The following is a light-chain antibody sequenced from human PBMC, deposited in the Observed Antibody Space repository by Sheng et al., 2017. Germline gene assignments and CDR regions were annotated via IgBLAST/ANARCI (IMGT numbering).Light chain of an antibody. CDR1: SRDIGGNNY. Sequence: QSALTQPASVSGSPGQSITISCTGTSRDIGGNNYVSWYQQHPGKAPKLIIYDVSERPSGVSNRFSGSKSGNTASLTISGLQTEDEADYYCCSYTTSSTYVFGTVTTVTVL. CDR2: DVS. J-gene: IGLJ1*01. V-gene: IGLV2-14*03. CDR3: CSYTTSSTYV.